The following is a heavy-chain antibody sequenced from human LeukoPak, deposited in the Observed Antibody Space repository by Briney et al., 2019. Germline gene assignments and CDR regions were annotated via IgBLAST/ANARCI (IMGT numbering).Heavy chain of an antibody. V-gene: IGHV1-18*01. CDR1: GYTFTTYG. CDR3: ARDAQLGNFDY. CDR2: INPYNGDT. J-gene: IGHJ4*02. D-gene: IGHD1-1*01. Sequence: GASVKVSCKASGYTFTTYGFSWMRQAPGPGLEWMGWINPYNGDTNYAQKFQGRVTMTTDTSTSTAYMELRSLRSDDTAIYYCARDAQLGNFDYWGQGTLVTVSS.